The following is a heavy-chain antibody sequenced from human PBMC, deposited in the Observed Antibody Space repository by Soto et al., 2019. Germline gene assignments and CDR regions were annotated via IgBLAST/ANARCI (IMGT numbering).Heavy chain of an antibody. Sequence: QVQLQQWGAGLLKPSETLSLTCAVYGGSFSGYYWSWIRQPPGKGLEWIGEINHSGSTNYNPSLKSRITISVDTSKNQFSLKLSSVTAADTGVYDCARGYGRNFDYWGQGTLVTVSS. CDR2: INHSGST. J-gene: IGHJ4*02. CDR3: ARGYGRNFDY. V-gene: IGHV4-34*01. D-gene: IGHD3-10*01. CDR1: GGSFSGYY.